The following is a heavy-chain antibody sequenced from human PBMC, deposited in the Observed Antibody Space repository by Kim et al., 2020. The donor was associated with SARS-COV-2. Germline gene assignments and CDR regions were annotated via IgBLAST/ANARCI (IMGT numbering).Heavy chain of an antibody. Sequence: DSVKGSFTITRDNSKNTRYLQMNSLRAEDTAVYYCARDPGYSSSWGYFDYWGQGTLVTVSS. J-gene: IGHJ4*02. V-gene: IGHV3-30*01. CDR3: ARDPGYSSSWGYFDY. D-gene: IGHD6-13*01.